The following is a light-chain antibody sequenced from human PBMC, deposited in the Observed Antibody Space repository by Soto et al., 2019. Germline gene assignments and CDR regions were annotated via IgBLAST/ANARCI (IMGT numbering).Light chain of an antibody. V-gene: IGLV2-14*01. J-gene: IGLJ1*01. CDR3: SSYTTSNTRQIV. Sequence: SALTQPASVSGSPGQSITISCTGTSSDVGGYNYVSWYQQHPGKAPKFMIYDVSNRPSGVSNRFSGSKSGSTASLTISGLQAEDEADYYCSSYTTSNTRQIVFGTGTKLTVL. CDR1: SSDVGGYNY. CDR2: DVS.